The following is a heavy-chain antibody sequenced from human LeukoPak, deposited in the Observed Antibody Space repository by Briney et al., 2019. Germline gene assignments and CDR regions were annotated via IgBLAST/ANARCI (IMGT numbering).Heavy chain of an antibody. D-gene: IGHD3-10*01. Sequence: GGSLRLSCAASGFTFSSYSMNWVRQAPGKGLEWVSSISSSSSYIYYADSVKGRFTISRDNAKNSLYLQMNSLRAEGTAVYYCARDASDVLPWFGELWDPDYYYGMDVWGQGTTVTVSS. J-gene: IGHJ6*02. V-gene: IGHV3-21*01. CDR1: GFTFSSYS. CDR3: ARDASDVLPWFGELWDPDYYYGMDV. CDR2: ISSSSSYI.